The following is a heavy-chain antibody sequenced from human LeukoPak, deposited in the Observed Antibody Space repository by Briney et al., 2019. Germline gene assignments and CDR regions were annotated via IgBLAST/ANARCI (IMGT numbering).Heavy chain of an antibody. Sequence: GGSLRLSCAASGFTFNNYAMSWVRQTPGQGLEWVSSISGSGSRTYYADSVKGRFSISRDNFNKMVYLQMNRLRVEDTALYYCAKGHGDSDGHYYYDHWGQGTLVTVSS. CDR2: ISGSGSRT. CDR1: GFTFNNYA. J-gene: IGHJ4*02. D-gene: IGHD3-22*01. CDR3: AKGHGDSDGHYYYDH. V-gene: IGHV3-23*01.